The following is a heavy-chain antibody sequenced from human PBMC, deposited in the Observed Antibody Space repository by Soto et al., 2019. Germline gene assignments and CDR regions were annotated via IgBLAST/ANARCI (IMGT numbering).Heavy chain of an antibody. CDR1: GGSLSDYF. Sequence: TLSLTCVVSGGSLSDYFWSWIRQPPGMALEWIGEINHLGSINYNPSLKSRVTMSVDTSKNQFSLTLNSVTAADTATYYCARGGISHWAYFYYMDVWDRGTKVTVSS. CDR3: ARGGISHWAYFYYMDV. V-gene: IGHV4-34*01. D-gene: IGHD2-21*01. CDR2: INHLGSI. J-gene: IGHJ6*03.